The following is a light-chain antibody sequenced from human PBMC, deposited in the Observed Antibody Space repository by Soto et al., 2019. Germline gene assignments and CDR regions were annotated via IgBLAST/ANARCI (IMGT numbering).Light chain of an antibody. V-gene: IGKV3-15*01. CDR3: QQYNNWPGT. Sequence: EIVMTQSPATLSVSPGERATLSCRASQSVSSNLAWYQQKPGQAPRLLIYGASTRATSIPARFSGSGSGTEFPLTISSLQSEDFAVSYCQQYNNWPGTFGQGTKVEIK. J-gene: IGKJ1*01. CDR2: GAS. CDR1: QSVSSN.